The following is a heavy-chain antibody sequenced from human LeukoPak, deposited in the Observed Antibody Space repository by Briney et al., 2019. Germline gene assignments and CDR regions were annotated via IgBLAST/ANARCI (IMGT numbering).Heavy chain of an antibody. CDR2: IRYDGSNK. CDR1: GFTFSSYG. Sequence: GGSLRLSCAASGFTFSSYGMHWVRQAPGKGLEWVAFIRYDGSNKYYADSVKGRFTISRDNSKNTLYLQMNSLRAEDTAVYYCAKDLDYDFWSAEDYWGQGTLVTVSS. J-gene: IGHJ4*02. V-gene: IGHV3-30*02. D-gene: IGHD3-3*01. CDR3: AKDLDYDFWSAEDY.